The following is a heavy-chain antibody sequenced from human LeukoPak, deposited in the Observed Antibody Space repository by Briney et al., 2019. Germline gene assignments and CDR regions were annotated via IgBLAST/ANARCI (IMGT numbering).Heavy chain of an antibody. CDR2: INQDGSEK. CDR3: ARTNDYGHPGYFDY. CDR1: GFTFTTYW. D-gene: IGHD4-17*01. V-gene: IGHV3-7*01. Sequence: PGGSLRLSCAASGFTFTTYWMSWVRQAPGKVLEWVANINQDGSEKYYVDSAKGRFTISRDNAKNSLYLQMNSLRAEDTAVYYCARTNDYGHPGYFDYWGQGTLVTVSS. J-gene: IGHJ4*02.